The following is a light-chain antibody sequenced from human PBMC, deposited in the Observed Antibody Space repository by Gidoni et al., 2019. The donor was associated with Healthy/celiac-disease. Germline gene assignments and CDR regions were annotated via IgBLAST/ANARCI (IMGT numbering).Light chain of an antibody. J-gene: IGKJ5*01. CDR1: QSVSSN. V-gene: IGKV3-15*01. CDR2: GAA. CDR3: QKYNNWPPIT. Sequence: DIVMTQSPATLSVSPGERATLSCRASQSVSSNLAWYQQKPGQAPRLLIYGAATRATGIPARFSGSGSGTEFTLTISSMQSEDFAVYYCQKYNNWPPITCGQGTRLEIK.